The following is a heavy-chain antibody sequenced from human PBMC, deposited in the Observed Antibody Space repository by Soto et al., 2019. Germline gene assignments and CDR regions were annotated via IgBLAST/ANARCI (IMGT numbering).Heavy chain of an antibody. CDR1: GYTFTSYG. Sequence: ASVKVSCKASGYTFTSYGISWVRQAPGQGLEWMGWISAYNGNTNYAQKLQGRVTMTTDTSTSTAYMELRSLRSDDTAVYYCARALGQYSSSYYYYGMDVWGQGTTVTVSS. J-gene: IGHJ6*02. D-gene: IGHD6-6*01. CDR3: ARALGQYSSSYYYYGMDV. CDR2: ISAYNGNT. V-gene: IGHV1-18*04.